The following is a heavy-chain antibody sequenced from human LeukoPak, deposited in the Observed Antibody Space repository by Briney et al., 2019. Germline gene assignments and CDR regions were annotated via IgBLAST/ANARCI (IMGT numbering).Heavy chain of an antibody. CDR1: GFTFSSHW. CDR3: AKAYYDNSGFH. J-gene: IGHJ4*02. CDR2: IKQDGSEE. D-gene: IGHD3-22*01. V-gene: IGHV3-7*01. Sequence: GGSLRLSCAASGFTFSSHWMSWVRQAPGKGLEWVANIKQDGSEEYYVDSVKGRFSISRDNAKNSLYLQMNSLRAEDTAVYYCAKAYYDNSGFHWGQGTLVTVSS.